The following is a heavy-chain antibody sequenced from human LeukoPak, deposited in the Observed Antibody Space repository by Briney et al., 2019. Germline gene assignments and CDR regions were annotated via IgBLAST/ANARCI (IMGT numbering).Heavy chain of an antibody. CDR2: IYNGDMT. J-gene: IGHJ4*02. Sequence: GGSLRLSCAASGLTVSSNYMSWVRQAPGKGLEWLSVIYNGDMTYYADSVKGRFAISRDNSKNTLYLQMNSLRAEDTAVYYCVRDDDRPDNGLDYWGQGTLVTVSS. CDR1: GLTVSSNY. CDR3: VRDDDRPDNGLDY. V-gene: IGHV3-66*01. D-gene: IGHD3-22*01.